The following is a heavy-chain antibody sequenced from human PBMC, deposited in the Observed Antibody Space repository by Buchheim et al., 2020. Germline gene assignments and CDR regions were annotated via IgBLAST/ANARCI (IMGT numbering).Heavy chain of an antibody. Sequence: QVQLVQSGAEVKKPGASVKVSCKASGYTFTSYYMHWVRQAPGQGLEWMGWMNPNSGNTGYAQKFQGRVTMTRNTSISTAYMELSSLRSEDTAVYYCARGYCSGGSCYGYYYYGMDVWGQGTT. J-gene: IGHJ6*02. CDR3: ARGYCSGGSCYGYYYYGMDV. CDR2: MNPNSGNT. D-gene: IGHD2-15*01. V-gene: IGHV1-8*02. CDR1: GYTFTSYY.